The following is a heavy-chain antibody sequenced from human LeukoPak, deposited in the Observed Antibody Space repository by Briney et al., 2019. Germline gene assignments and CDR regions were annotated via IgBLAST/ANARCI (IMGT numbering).Heavy chain of an antibody. CDR2: IYSGGST. Sequence: QPGGSLRLSCAASGFTVSSNYMSWVVQAPGKGLEWVSVIYSGGSTYYADSVKGRFTISRDNSKNTLYLQMNSLRAEDTAVYYCARDKYYYDSSGFISLYYGMDVWGQGTTVTVSS. J-gene: IGHJ6*02. CDR3: ARDKYYYDSSGFISLYYGMDV. D-gene: IGHD3-22*01. V-gene: IGHV3-53*01. CDR1: GFTVSSNY.